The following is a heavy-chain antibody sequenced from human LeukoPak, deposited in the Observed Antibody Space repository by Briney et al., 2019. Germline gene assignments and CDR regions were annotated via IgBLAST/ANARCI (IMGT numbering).Heavy chain of an antibody. D-gene: IGHD3-22*01. CDR2: IGTAGDT. V-gene: IGHV3-13*01. J-gene: IGHJ4*02. Sequence: GGSLGLSCAASGFTFSSYDMHWVRQATGKGLEWVSAIGTAGDTYYPGSVKGRFTISRENAKNSLYLQMNSLRAGDTAVYYCARGGYYDSSFDYWGQGTLVTVSS. CDR3: ARGGYYDSSFDY. CDR1: GFTFSSYD.